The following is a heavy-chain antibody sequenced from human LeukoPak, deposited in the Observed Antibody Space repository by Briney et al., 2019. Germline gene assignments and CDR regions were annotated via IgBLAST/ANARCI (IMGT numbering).Heavy chain of an antibody. CDR2: INPNSGGT. V-gene: IGHV1-2*02. CDR1: GYTFTGYY. J-gene: IGHJ5*02. D-gene: IGHD3-3*01. Sequence: ASVKVSCKASGYTFTGYYMHWVRQAPGQGLEWMGWINPNSGGTNYAQKFQGRVTMTRDTSISTAYMELSRLTSDDTAVYYCARVFSYPLRAPFDPWGQGTLVTVSS. CDR3: ARVFSYPLRAPFDP.